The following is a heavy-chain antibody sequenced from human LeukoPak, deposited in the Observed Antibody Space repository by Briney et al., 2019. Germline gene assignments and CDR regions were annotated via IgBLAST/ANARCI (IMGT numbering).Heavy chain of an antibody. Sequence: ASVKVSCKTSGCTFSSYAISWVRQAPGQGLEWMGRIIPIFAIANYAQKFQGRITITADKSTGTAYMELTSLRSEDTAVYYCARVGSDYVWGSYHYWGQGTLVTVSS. J-gene: IGHJ4*02. V-gene: IGHV1-69*04. CDR1: GCTFSSYA. CDR3: ARVGSDYVWGSYHY. D-gene: IGHD3-16*02. CDR2: IIPIFAIA.